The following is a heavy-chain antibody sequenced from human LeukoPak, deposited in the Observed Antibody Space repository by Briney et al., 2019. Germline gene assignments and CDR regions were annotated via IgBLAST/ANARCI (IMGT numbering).Heavy chain of an antibody. CDR2: IYTSGST. J-gene: IGHJ3*02. Sequence: SETLSLTCTVSGGSISSYYWSWIRQPAGKGLEWMGRIYTSGSTNYNPSLKSRVTMSVDTSKNQFSLKLSSVTAADTAVYYCAREGSSWYFSDAFDIWGQGTMVTVSS. D-gene: IGHD6-13*01. CDR3: AREGSSWYFSDAFDI. V-gene: IGHV4-4*07. CDR1: GGSISSYY.